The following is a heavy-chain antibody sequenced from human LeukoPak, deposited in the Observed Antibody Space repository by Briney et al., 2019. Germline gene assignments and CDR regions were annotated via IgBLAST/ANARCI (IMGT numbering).Heavy chain of an antibody. CDR3: ARALKYSSGWYYYFDY. CDR2: IKHSGST. J-gene: IGHJ4*02. V-gene: IGHV4-34*01. CDR1: GGSFSGYY. D-gene: IGHD6-19*01. Sequence: SETLSLTCAVSGGSFSGYYWSWIPPPPGGGLEWIGEIKHSGSTNYNPCLKSRVTISVDTSKNQFSLKLSSVTAADTAVYYCARALKYSSGWYYYFDYWGQGTLVTVSS.